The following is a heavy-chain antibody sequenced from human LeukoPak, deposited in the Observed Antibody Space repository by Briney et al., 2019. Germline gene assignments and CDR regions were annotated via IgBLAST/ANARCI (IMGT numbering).Heavy chain of an antibody. CDR1: GGSISSYY. CDR2: IYYSGST. Sequence: SETLSLTCTVSGGSISSYYWSWIRQPPGKGLDWIGYIYYSGSTNYNPSLKSRVTISVDTSKNQFSLKLSSVTAADTAVYYCASGRLEAAAAWFDPWGQGTLVTVSS. V-gene: IGHV4-59*08. CDR3: ASGRLEAAAAWFDP. D-gene: IGHD6-13*01. J-gene: IGHJ5*02.